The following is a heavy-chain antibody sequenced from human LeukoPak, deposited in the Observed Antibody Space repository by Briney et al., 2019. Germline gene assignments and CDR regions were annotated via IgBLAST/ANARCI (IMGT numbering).Heavy chain of an antibody. V-gene: IGHV4-59*08. D-gene: IGHD6-13*01. J-gene: IGHJ5*02. CDR3: ARHGSSTWYPWFAP. CDR2: THYSGSP. CDR1: GGSIRSDY. Sequence: SETLSLTCTVSGGSIRSDYWSWIRQPPGKGLEWIGYTHYSGSPNYNPSLTSRVTMSVDTSKNQFSLKLSSVTAADTAVYYCARHGSSTWYPWFAPWGQGTLVTVSS.